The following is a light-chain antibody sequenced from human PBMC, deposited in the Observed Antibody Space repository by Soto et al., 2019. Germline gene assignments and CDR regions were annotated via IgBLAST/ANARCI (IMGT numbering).Light chain of an antibody. Sequence: QSDLTQPASVSGSPGQSITISCTGTNSDVGGYNYVSWYQQHPGKAPKLMIYEVSNRPSGVSNRFSGSKSGNTASLTISGLQAEDEADYYCSSYTSSSTWVFGGGTKLTVL. V-gene: IGLV2-14*01. CDR2: EVS. J-gene: IGLJ3*02. CDR3: SSYTSSSTWV. CDR1: NSDVGGYNY.